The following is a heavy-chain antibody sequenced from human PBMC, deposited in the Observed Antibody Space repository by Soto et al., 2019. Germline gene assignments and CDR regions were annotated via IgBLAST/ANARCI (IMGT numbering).Heavy chain of an antibody. CDR2: IKSKTDGGTA. Sequence: KTGGSLRLSCVASGLNLSHPWMTWVRQAAGKGLEWVGRIKSKTDGGTADYAAPVKGRATISRDDSKNTVYLQMNSLKTEDTAVYYCTTGIYYDILTGYHNVAYWGQGALVTVSS. J-gene: IGHJ4*02. CDR3: TTGIYYDILTGYHNVAY. CDR1: GLNLSHPW. V-gene: IGHV3-15*01. D-gene: IGHD3-9*01.